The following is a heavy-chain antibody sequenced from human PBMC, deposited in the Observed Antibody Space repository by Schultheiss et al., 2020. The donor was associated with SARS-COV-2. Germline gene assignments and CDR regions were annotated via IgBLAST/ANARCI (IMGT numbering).Heavy chain of an antibody. CDR2: MNPNSGNT. CDR3: AKGKILYDFWSGYSPFDY. D-gene: IGHD3-3*01. CDR1: GYTFTSYA. Sequence: ASVKVSCKASGYTFTSYAMHWVRQAPGQRLEWMGWMNPNSGNTGYAQKFQGRVTMTRNTSISTAYMELSSLRSEDTAVYYCAKGKILYDFWSGYSPFDYWGQGTLVTVSS. V-gene: IGHV1-8*02. J-gene: IGHJ4*02.